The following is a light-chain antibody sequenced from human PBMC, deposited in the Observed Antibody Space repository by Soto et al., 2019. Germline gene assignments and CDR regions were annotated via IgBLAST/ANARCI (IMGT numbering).Light chain of an antibody. CDR3: QQYNSDSRTWT. V-gene: IGKV1-5*03. CDR1: QTISTW. CDR2: KAS. J-gene: IGKJ1*01. Sequence: DIQMTQTPSTLSASVGDSVTLTCRASQTISTWLAWYQQKPGKAPMLLIYKASSLESGVPSRFSGSGSGTEFTLTISSLQPDDFATYYCQQYNSDSRTWTFGQGTKVEIK.